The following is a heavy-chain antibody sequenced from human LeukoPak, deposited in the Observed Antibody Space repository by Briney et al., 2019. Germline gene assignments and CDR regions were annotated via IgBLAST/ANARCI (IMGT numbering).Heavy chain of an antibody. V-gene: IGHV3-23*01. J-gene: IGHJ4*02. CDR1: RFTFSTYA. Sequence: GGSPMLSCAACRFTFSTYAMTWVRQAPGKGLEWVSDLSGSGGDTYYADSVRGRFNISRDNSKSTLYLQMNHLRAEDTAVYFCAKDKGYSDTWSMSGRFDYWGQGALVTVSS. D-gene: IGHD6-13*01. CDR2: LSGSGGDT. CDR3: AKDKGYSDTWSMSGRFDY.